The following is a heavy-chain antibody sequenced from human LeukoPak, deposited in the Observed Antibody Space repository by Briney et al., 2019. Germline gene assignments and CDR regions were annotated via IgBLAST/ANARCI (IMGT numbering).Heavy chain of an antibody. CDR2: INHSGST. V-gene: IGHV4-34*01. CDR3: ARVRIPISMVRGVSAFRYYFDY. CDR1: GGSFSGYY. J-gene: IGHJ4*02. D-gene: IGHD3-10*01. Sequence: SETLSLTCAVYGGSFSGYYWSWIRQPPVKGLEWIGEINHSGSTNYNPSLKSRVTISVDTSKNQFSLKLSSVTAADTAVYYCARVRIPISMVRGVSAFRYYFDYWGQGTLVTVSS.